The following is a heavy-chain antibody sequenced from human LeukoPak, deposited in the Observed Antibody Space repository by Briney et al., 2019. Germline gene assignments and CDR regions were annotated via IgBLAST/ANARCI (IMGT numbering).Heavy chain of an antibody. CDR2: IKQDESEK. CDR1: QFTFSNYW. V-gene: IGHV3-7*03. CDR3: ARQSSGRYSLFLDY. D-gene: IGHD1-26*01. J-gene: IGHJ4*02. Sequence: PGGSLRLSCAASQFTFSNYWMSWVRQAPGKGLEWVASIKQDESEKYYVDSVKGRFTISRDNAKNSVSLQMSSLRVEDTAVYYCARQSSGRYSLFLDYWGQGILVTVSS.